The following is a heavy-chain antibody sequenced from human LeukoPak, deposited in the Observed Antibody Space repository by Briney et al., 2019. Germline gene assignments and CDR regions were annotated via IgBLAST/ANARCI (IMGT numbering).Heavy chain of an antibody. D-gene: IGHD3-3*01. CDR3: ARDRPFWN. Sequence: GGSLRLSCAASGLSSTIYWMHWVRQVPGKGLVWVSRIKLDENTAYYADFVEGRFTISRDDAKTTVYLQMNSLRAEDSAVYYCARDRPFWNWGQGTLVTVSS. CDR2: IKLDENTA. CDR1: GLSSTIYW. J-gene: IGHJ4*02. V-gene: IGHV3-74*01.